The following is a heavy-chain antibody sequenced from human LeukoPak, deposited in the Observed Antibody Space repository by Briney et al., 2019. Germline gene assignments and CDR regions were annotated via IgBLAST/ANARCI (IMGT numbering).Heavy chain of an antibody. J-gene: IGHJ4*02. V-gene: IGHV1-2*02. CDR3: AAARRLGELSSLY. CDR2: INPNSGGT. Sequence: ASVKVSCKASRYTFTGYYMHWVRQAPGQGLEWMGWINPNSGGTNYAQKFQGRVTMTRDTSISTAYMELSRLRSDDTAVYYCAAARRLGELSSLYWGQGTLVTVSS. CDR1: RYTFTGYY. D-gene: IGHD3-16*02.